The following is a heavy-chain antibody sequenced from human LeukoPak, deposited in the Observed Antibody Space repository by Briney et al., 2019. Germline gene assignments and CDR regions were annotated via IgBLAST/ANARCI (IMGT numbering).Heavy chain of an antibody. CDR1: GYTFTSYG. Sequence: ASVKVSCKASGYTFTSYGISWVRQAPGQGLEWMGWINPNSGGTNYAQKFQGRVTMTRDTSISTAYMELSRLRSDDTAVYYCAREKYDFWSGYEHDAFDIWGQGTMVTVSS. D-gene: IGHD3-3*01. CDR2: INPNSGGT. J-gene: IGHJ3*02. CDR3: AREKYDFWSGYEHDAFDI. V-gene: IGHV1-2*02.